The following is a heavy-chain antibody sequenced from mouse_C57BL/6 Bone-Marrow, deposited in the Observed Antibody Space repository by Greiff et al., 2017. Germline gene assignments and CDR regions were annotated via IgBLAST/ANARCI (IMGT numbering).Heavy chain of an antibody. V-gene: IGHV1-55*01. Sequence: QVQLKQPGAELVKPGASVKMSCKASGYTFTSYWITWVKQRPGQGLEWIGDIYPGSGSTNYNEKFKSKATLTVDTSSSAAYMQLSSLTSEDSAVYYCALGGSSPLAYWGQGTLVTVSA. J-gene: IGHJ3*01. CDR3: ALGGSSPLAY. D-gene: IGHD1-1*01. CDR1: GYTFTSYW. CDR2: IYPGSGST.